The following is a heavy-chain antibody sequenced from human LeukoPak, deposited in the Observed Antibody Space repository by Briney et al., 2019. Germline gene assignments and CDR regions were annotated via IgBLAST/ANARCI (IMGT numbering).Heavy chain of an antibody. CDR1: GFTFSIYA. V-gene: IGHV3-23*01. CDR3: AKAGGPGGYRGSNPDA. CDR2: VTGSGSAGST. J-gene: IGHJ6*04. D-gene: IGHD4-23*01. Sequence: PGGSLRLSCAASGFTFSIYAMSWVRQAPGKGLEWASGVTGSGSAGSTYYADSVKGRFTISRDNSKNTLYLQMNSLRAEDTAVYYCAKAGGPGGYRGSNPDAWGKGATVTVSS.